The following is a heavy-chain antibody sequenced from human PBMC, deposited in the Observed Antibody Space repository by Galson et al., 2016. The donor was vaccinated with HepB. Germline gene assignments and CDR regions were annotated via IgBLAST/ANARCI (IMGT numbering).Heavy chain of an antibody. D-gene: IGHD3-9*01. J-gene: IGHJ4*02. Sequence: ETLSLTCAVYGGSFSGYYWSWIRQPPGKGLEWIGEINHSGSTNYNPSLKSRVTISVDTSKNRFSLKLSSVTAADTAVYYCARGGYFDWLLAFDYWGQGTLVTVSS. CDR1: GGSFSGYY. V-gene: IGHV4-34*01. CDR2: INHSGST. CDR3: ARGGYFDWLLAFDY.